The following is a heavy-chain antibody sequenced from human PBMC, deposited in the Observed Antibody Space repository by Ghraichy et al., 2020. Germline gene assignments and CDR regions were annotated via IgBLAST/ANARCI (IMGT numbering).Heavy chain of an antibody. D-gene: IGHD1-26*01. CDR3: AMIVVGATYMDV. CDR1: GFTFSSYW. J-gene: IGHJ6*02. Sequence: GGSLRLSCPASGFTFSSYWMSWVRQAPGKGLEWVANIKQDGSEKYYVDSVKGRFTISRDNAKNSLYLQMTSLRAGDTAVYYCAMIVVGATYMDVWGQGTTVTVSS. V-gene: IGHV3-7*01. CDR2: IKQDGSEK.